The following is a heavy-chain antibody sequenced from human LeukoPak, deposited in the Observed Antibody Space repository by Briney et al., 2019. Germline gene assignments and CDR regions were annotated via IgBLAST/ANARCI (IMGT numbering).Heavy chain of an antibody. CDR1: GFTFSSYA. V-gene: IGHV3-23*01. D-gene: IGHD2-8*01. Sequence: PGGSLRLSCAASGFTFSSYAMSWVRQAPGKGLEWVSAISGSGGSTHYADSVKGRFTISRDNSKNTLYLQMNSLRAEDTAVYYCAKGRGCTNGVCYMDYWGQGTLVTVSS. CDR2: ISGSGGST. CDR3: AKGRGCTNGVCYMDY. J-gene: IGHJ4*02.